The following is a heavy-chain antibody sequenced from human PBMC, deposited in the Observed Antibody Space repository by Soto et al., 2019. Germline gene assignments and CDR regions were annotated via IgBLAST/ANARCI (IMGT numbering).Heavy chain of an antibody. Sequence: PGGSLRLSCAASGFTFSSYSMNWVRQAPGKGLEWVSSISSSSSYRYYADSVRGRFTISRENAKNSLYLQMNSLRAEDTAVYYCARRFGQWLVQAYYFDYWGQGTLVTVSS. CDR2: ISSSSSYR. CDR3: ARRFGQWLVQAYYFDY. J-gene: IGHJ4*02. D-gene: IGHD6-19*01. V-gene: IGHV3-21*01. CDR1: GFTFSSYS.